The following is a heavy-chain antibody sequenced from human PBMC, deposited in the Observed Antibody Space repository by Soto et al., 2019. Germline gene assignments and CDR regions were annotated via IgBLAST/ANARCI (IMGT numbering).Heavy chain of an antibody. CDR1: GYTFTIYG. V-gene: IGHV1-18*01. CDR2: INAYNGNT. CDR3: ARLRSNYYYYYMDV. Sequence: ASVKVSCKASGYTFTIYGISWVLQAPGQGLEWMGWINAYNGNTNYAQKLQGRVTMTTNTSTSTTYMELSSLRSEDTAVYYCARLRSNYYYYYMDVWGKGTTVTVSS. J-gene: IGHJ6*03.